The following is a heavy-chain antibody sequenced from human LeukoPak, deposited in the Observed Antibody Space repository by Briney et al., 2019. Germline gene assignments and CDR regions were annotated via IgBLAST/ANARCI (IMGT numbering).Heavy chain of an antibody. CDR3: ARVGLYGTYYFDY. J-gene: IGHJ4*02. Sequence: PSQTLSLTCTVSGGSISSGDYYWSWIRQPPGKGLEWIGYIYYSGSTYYNPSLKSRVTISVDTSKNQFSLKLSSVTAADTAVYYCARVGLYGTYYFDYWGQGTLVTVSS. V-gene: IGHV4-30-4*01. CDR1: GGSISSGDYY. D-gene: IGHD4-17*01. CDR2: IYYSGST.